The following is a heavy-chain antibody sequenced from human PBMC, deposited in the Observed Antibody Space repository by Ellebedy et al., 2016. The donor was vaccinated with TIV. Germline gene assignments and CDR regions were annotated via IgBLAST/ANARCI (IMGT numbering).Heavy chain of an antibody. Sequence: SETLSLTXAVYGGSFSGYYWSWIRQPPGKGLEWIGEINHSGSTNYNPSLKSRVTISVDTSKNQFSLKLSSVTAADTAVYYCARAVYYYDSGSLPTDYWGQGTLVTVSS. CDR1: GGSFSGYY. D-gene: IGHD3-10*01. V-gene: IGHV4-34*01. CDR3: ARAVYYYDSGSLPTDY. J-gene: IGHJ4*02. CDR2: INHSGST.